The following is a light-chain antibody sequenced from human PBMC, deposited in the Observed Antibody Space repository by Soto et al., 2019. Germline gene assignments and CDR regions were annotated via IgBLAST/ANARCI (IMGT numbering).Light chain of an antibody. CDR2: EVS. CDR1: SSDVGGYNY. J-gene: IGLJ3*02. CDR3: FSYTTSSTLV. V-gene: IGLV2-14*01. Sequence: QSALTQPASVSGSPGQSITISCTGTSSDVGGYNYVSWYQQHPAKAPKLMIYEVSNRPSGVSHRFSGSESGNTASLTISGLQAEDEADYYGFSYTTSSTLVFGGGTKLTVL.